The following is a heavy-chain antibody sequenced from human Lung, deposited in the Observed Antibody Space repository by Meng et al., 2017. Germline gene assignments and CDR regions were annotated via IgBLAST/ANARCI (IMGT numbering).Heavy chain of an antibody. J-gene: IGHJ4*02. CDR3: ARFDISSSGRGDY. V-gene: IGHV4-4*02. CDR1: GGSITSSTW. Sequence: QVQLQESGPGLVKPSGTLSLTCAVSGGSITSSTWWSWVRHTPGKGLEWFGEIFHSGSTNYNPPLESRVTISVDKSKNQFSLKVYSVTAADTATYYCARFDISSSGRGDYWGQGILVTVSS. D-gene: IGHD1-26*01. CDR2: IFHSGST.